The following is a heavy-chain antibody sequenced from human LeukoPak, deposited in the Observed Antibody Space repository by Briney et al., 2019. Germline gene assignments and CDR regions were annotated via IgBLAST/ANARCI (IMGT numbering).Heavy chain of an antibody. CDR2: IYYSGST. CDR1: GGSISSSSYY. Sequence: SETLSLTCTVSGGSISSSSYYWGWIRQPPGKGLEWIGSIYYSGSTYYNPSLKSRVTISVDTSKNQFSLKLSSVTAADTAVYYCARGPFYSNYGYYYYYMDAWGKGTTVTVSS. D-gene: IGHD4-11*01. J-gene: IGHJ6*03. CDR3: ARGPFYSNYGYYYYYMDA. V-gene: IGHV4-39*07.